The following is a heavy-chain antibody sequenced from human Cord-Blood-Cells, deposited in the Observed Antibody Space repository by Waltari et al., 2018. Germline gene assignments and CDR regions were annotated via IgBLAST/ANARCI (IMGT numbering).Heavy chain of an antibody. CDR2: IKQDGSEK. V-gene: IGHV3-7*01. J-gene: IGHJ3*02. CDR1: GFTFSSYW. CDR3: ARDYSQLGDAFDI. D-gene: IGHD6-13*01. Sequence: EVQLVESGGGLVQPGGSLRLSCAASGFTFSSYWMSWVRQAPGKGRGGVANIKQDGSEKYYVDSVKGRFTISRDNAKNSLYLQMNSLRAEDTAVYYCARDYSQLGDAFDIWGQGTMVTVSS.